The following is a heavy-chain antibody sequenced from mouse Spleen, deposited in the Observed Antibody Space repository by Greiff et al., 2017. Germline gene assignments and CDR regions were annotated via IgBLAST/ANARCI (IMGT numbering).Heavy chain of an antibody. CDR1: GFTFSSYY. CDR2: ISSGGGST. D-gene: IGHD1-1*01. V-gene: IGHV5-6-4*01. J-gene: IGHJ4*01. CDR3: ARESTVVATAMDY. Sequence: EVKLVESGGGLVKPGGSLKLSCAASGFTFSSYYMSWVRQTPEKRLEWVATISSGGGSTYYPDSVKGRFTISRDNAKNTLYLQMSSLNSEDTAVYYCARESTVVATAMDYWGQGTSVTVSS.